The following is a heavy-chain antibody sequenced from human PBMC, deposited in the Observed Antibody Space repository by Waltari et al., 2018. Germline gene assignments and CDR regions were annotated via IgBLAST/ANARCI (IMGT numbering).Heavy chain of an antibody. CDR3: ARHMTTVTTSSFDY. CDR1: GASVSSRIHY. V-gene: IGHV4-39*07. J-gene: IGHJ4*02. D-gene: IGHD4-17*01. CDR2: ITHSGST. Sequence: QLQLQESGPGLVKPSETLSLTCTVSGASVSSRIHYWAWIRQSPGKGLEWIGSITHSGSTYYNPSLRSRVTRLVDTSKNQFSLRVNSVTAADMALYYCARHMTTVTTSSFDYWGQGALVTVSS.